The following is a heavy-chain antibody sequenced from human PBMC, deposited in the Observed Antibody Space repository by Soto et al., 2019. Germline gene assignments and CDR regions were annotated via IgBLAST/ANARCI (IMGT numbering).Heavy chain of an antibody. D-gene: IGHD7-27*01. CDR1: GGSFSGYY. Sequence: QVQLQQWGAGLLKPSETLSLTCAVYGGSFSGYYWSWIRQPPGKGLEWIGEINHSGSTNYNPSLKSRVTISVDTSKNQFSLKLSSVTAADTAVYYCASLTGYGHYFDYWGQGTLVTVSS. CDR3: ASLTGYGHYFDY. J-gene: IGHJ4*02. CDR2: INHSGST. V-gene: IGHV4-34*01.